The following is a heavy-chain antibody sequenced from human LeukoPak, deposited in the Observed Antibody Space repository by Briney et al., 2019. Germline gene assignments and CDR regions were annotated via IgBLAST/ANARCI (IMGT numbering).Heavy chain of an antibody. D-gene: IGHD2-2*02. CDR2: IIPIFGTA. J-gene: IGHJ3*02. CDR3: ASPGVDCSSTSCYNDAFDI. CDR1: GGTFSRYA. Sequence: SVKVSCKASGGTFSRYAISWVRQAPGQGLEWMGGIIPIFGTANYAQKFQGRVTITTDESTSTAYMELSSLRSEDTAVYYCASPGVDCSSTSCYNDAFDIWGQGTMVTVSS. V-gene: IGHV1-69*05.